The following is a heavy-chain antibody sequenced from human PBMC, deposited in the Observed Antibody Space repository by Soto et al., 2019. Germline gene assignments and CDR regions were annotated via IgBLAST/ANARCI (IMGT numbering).Heavy chain of an antibody. Sequence: QVQLVESGGGVVQPGRSLRLSCAASGFTFSSYGMHWVRQAPGKGLEWVAVIWYDGSNKYYADSVKGRFTISRDNSKNTLYRQMNSLRAEDTAVYYCARPRLRYFDWADFDYWGQGTLVTVSS. CDR3: ARPRLRYFDWADFDY. CDR2: IWYDGSNK. V-gene: IGHV3-33*01. J-gene: IGHJ4*02. CDR1: GFTFSSYG. D-gene: IGHD3-9*01.